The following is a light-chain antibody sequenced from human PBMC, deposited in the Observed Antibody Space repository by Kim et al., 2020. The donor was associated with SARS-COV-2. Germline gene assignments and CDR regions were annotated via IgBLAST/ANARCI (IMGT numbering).Light chain of an antibody. Sequence: GQSIPAACTGSCSDVSAYCEVSWYQVHRGEAPERMIYDVSNRPSGVSDRFSGSKSGNTASLTISGLQAEDEADDYCSSYTSSSAVVFGGGTQLTVL. J-gene: IGLJ2*01. V-gene: IGLV2-14*03. CDR3: SSYTSSSAVV. CDR1: CSDVSAYCE. CDR2: DVS.